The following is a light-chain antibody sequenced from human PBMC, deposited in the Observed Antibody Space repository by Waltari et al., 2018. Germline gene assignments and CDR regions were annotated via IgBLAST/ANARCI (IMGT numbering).Light chain of an antibody. Sequence: EVVLTQSPATLSLSPGERATLSCRASQTISSHLAWYQQKPGQAPRLLVYDTFNRATGIPDSFSGSGSGADFTLTISSLEPEDSAVYFCQQRSSWPLTFGGGTHVGIK. CDR1: QTISSH. J-gene: IGKJ4*01. CDR3: QQRSSWPLT. V-gene: IGKV3-11*01. CDR2: DTF.